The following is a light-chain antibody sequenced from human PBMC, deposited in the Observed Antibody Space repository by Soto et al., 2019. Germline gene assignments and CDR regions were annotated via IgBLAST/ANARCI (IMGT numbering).Light chain of an antibody. CDR1: QGISSF. J-gene: IGKJ5*01. CDR3: QQLNIDSYPIT. CDR2: AAS. V-gene: IGKV1-9*01. Sequence: IQLTQSPSSLSASIGDRVTITCRASQGISSFLAWYQQKPGKAPKLLIYAASTLQSGIPSRFSGSGSGTDFALTVSSLQPEVFATYYCQQLNIDSYPITFGQGTRLEIK.